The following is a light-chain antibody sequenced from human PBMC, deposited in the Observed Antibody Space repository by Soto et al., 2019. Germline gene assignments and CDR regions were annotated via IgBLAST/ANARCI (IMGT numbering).Light chain of an antibody. CDR2: DVS. J-gene: IGLJ1*01. CDR3: SSYTSSSTYV. V-gene: IGLV2-14*01. Sequence: QSVLTQPASASGSPGQSITISCTGTSSDVGGYNYVSWYQQHPGKAPKLMIYDVSNRPSGISNRFSGSKSGNTASLTISGLQADDEADYYCSSYTSSSTYVFGTGTKLTVL. CDR1: SSDVGGYNY.